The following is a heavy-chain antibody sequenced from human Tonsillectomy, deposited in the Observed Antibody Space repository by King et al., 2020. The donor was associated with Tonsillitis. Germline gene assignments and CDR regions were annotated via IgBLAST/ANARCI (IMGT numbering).Heavy chain of an antibody. Sequence: QLVQSGAEVKKPGASVKVSCKVSGYTLTELSMHWVRQAPGKGLEWMGGCDPEDGETIYAQKCQGRVTMTDDTYTDTAYMELSTLRYDDQAVYYCAIDLPYSAWKYDAFDIWGQGTMLTVSS. V-gene: IGHV1-24*01. J-gene: IGHJ3*02. CDR3: AIDLPYSAWKYDAFDI. CDR1: GYTLTELS. D-gene: IGHD6-19*01. CDR2: CDPEDGET.